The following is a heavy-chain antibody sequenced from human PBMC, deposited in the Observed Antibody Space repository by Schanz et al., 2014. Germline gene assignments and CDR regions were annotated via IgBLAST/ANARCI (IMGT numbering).Heavy chain of an antibody. D-gene: IGHD2-21*01. J-gene: IGHJ4*02. V-gene: IGHV1-18*01. CDR2: INGYNGHT. Sequence: QVQLVQSGDEVKKPGASVKVSCKTSGYTFSDYGITWVRQAPGQGLEWMGWINGYNGHTLYAQKIQGRVTMTTDTSTSTSYRELTSLRFDDTAVYYCAKSKSQLPLFDYWGQGTQVTVSA. CDR1: GYTFSDYG. CDR3: AKSKSQLPLFDY.